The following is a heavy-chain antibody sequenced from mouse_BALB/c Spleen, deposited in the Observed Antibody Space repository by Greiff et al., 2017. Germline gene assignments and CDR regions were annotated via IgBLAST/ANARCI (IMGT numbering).Heavy chain of an antibody. CDR1: GFTFSDYY. V-gene: IGHV5-4*02. CDR2: ISDGGSYT. CDR3: ARDQVLRLQGYAMDY. J-gene: IGHJ4*01. D-gene: IGHD1-2*01. Sequence: EVQGVESGGGLVKPGGSLKLSCAASGFTFSDYYMYWVRQTPEKRLEWVATISDGGSYTYYPDSVKGRFTISRDNAKNNLYLQMSSLKSEDTAMYYCARDQVLRLQGYAMDYWGQGTSVTVSS.